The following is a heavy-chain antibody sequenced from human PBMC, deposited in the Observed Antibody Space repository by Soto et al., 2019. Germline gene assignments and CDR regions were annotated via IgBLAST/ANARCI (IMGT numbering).Heavy chain of an antibody. CDR2: ITSGSSFI. CDR3: ARSQRNGAMDV. Sequence: GGALRLSCVASTFTINTYSLNWVRQAPGKGLEWVSSITSGSSFIDYADSVKGRFTISRDDAKNSLFLQMSSLRADDTAVYYCARSQRNGAMDVWGQGTTVTVSS. J-gene: IGHJ6*02. V-gene: IGHV3-21*01. D-gene: IGHD2-8*01. CDR1: TFTINTYS.